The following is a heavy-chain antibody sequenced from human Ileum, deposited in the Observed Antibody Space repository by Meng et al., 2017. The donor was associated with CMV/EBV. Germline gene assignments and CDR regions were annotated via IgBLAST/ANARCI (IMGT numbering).Heavy chain of an antibody. CDR1: GFIFNNYG. Sequence: GESLKISCTASGFIFNNYGIHWVRQAPGKGLEWVAVIWYDGTAEYYADSVKGRFTVSRDNSRNTVYLEMASLKVEDSAVYYCAKSHIAAAVQVGFFDYWGLGTMVTVSS. CDR2: IWYDGTAE. D-gene: IGHD6-13*01. J-gene: IGHJ4*02. CDR3: AKSHIAAAVQVGFFDY. V-gene: IGHV3-33*03.